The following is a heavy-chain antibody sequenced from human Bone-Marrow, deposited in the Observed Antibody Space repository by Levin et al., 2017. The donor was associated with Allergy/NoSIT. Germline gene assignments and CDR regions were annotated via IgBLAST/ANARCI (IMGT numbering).Heavy chain of an antibody. CDR1: GFNFRNYA. V-gene: IGHV3-30*04. D-gene: IGHD5-24*01. CDR3: ARDLNRWQGSFDL. CDR2: MSHDGSKQ. J-gene: IGHJ3*01. Sequence: GGSLRLSCAASGFNFRNYAMYWVRQAPGTGLEWVAFMSHDGSKQSYADSVKGRFSISRDNSKNTLYLQMNILRVEDTAMFYCARDLNRWQGSFDLWGQGTMVIVSS.